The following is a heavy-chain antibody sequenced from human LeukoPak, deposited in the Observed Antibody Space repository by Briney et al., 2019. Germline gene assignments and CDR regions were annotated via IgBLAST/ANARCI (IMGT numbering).Heavy chain of an antibody. CDR2: INHSGST. D-gene: IGHD2-8*01. Sequence: PSETLSLTCAVYGGSFSGYYWSWIRQPPGKGLEWIGEINHSGSTNYNPSLKSRVTISVDTSKNQSSLKLSSVTAADTAVYYCARLGYCTNGVCSNWGQGTLVTVSS. CDR3: ARLGYCTNGVCSN. V-gene: IGHV4-34*01. J-gene: IGHJ4*02. CDR1: GGSFSGYY.